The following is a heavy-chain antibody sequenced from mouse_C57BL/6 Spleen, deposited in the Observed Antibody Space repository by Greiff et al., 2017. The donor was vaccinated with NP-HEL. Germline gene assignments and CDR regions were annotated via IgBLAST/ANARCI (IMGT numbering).Heavy chain of an antibody. Sequence: VQVVEPGAELVKPGASVKISCKASGYTFSSYWMHWVKQRPGKGLEWIGRIDPGDGGTNYNGKFKGKATLTADKSSSTAYMQLSSLTSEDSAVCCCASRGAGGYYFDYWGQGTTLTVSS. J-gene: IGHJ2*01. CDR1: GYTFSSYW. V-gene: IGHV1-80*01. CDR2: IDPGDGGT. CDR3: ASRGAGGYYFDY.